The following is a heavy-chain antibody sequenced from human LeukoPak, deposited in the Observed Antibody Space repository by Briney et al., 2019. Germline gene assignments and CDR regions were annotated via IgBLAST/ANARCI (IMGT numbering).Heavy chain of an antibody. V-gene: IGHV4-4*09. Sequence: SETLSLTCTVSGGSISSYYWSWIRQPPGKGLEWIGYIYTSGSTNYNPSLKSRATISVDTSKNQFSLKLSSVTAADTAVYYCARHGRFLEWLFYVWGQGTLVTVSS. J-gene: IGHJ4*02. CDR1: GGSISSYY. D-gene: IGHD3-3*01. CDR3: ARHGRFLEWLFYV. CDR2: IYTSGST.